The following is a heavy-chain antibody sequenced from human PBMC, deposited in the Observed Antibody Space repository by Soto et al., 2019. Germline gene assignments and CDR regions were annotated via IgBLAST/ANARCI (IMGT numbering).Heavy chain of an antibody. J-gene: IGHJ4*02. CDR3: ARIVGEQQLVPPPFDY. Sequence: GGSLSLSCAASGFHFSSYSMNWVRQAPGKGLEWVSSISSSSSYIYYADSVKGRFTISRDNAKNSLYLQMNSLRAEDTAVYYCARIVGEQQLVPPPFDYWGQGTLVTVSS. D-gene: IGHD6-13*01. CDR1: GFHFSSYS. V-gene: IGHV3-21*01. CDR2: ISSSSSYI.